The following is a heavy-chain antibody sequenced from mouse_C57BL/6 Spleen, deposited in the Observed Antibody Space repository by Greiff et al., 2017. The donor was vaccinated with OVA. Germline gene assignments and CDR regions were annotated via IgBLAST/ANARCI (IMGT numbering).Heavy chain of an antibody. D-gene: IGHD1-1*01. V-gene: IGHV1-64*01. CDR1: GYTFTSYW. Sequence: QVQLQQPGAELVKPGASVKLSCKASGYTFTSYWMHWVKQRPGQGLEWIGMIHPNSGSTNYNAKFKSKATLTVDKSSSTAYMQLSSLTSEDSAVYYCARPDGSAWFAYWGQGTLVTVSA. J-gene: IGHJ3*01. CDR3: ARPDGSAWFAY. CDR2: IHPNSGST.